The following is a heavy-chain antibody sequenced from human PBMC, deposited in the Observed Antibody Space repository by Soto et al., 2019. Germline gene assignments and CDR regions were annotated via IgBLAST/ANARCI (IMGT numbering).Heavy chain of an antibody. CDR1: GFTFSSYW. V-gene: IGHV3-74*01. CDR3: VRTSLVVAAATREDY. Sequence: QPGGSLRLSCAASGFTFSSYWMHWVRQAPGKGLVWVSRINSDGSSTSYADSVKGRFTISRDNAKNTLYLQMNSLRAEDTAVYYCVRTSLVVAAATREDYWGQGTLVTVS. D-gene: IGHD2-15*01. CDR2: INSDGSST. J-gene: IGHJ4*02.